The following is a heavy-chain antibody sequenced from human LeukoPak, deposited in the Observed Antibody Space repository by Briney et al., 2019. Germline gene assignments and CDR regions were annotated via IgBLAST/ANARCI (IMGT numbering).Heavy chain of an antibody. J-gene: IGHJ6*04. CDR3: AKEGAKVRITMVRPSGMDV. D-gene: IGHD3-10*01. Sequence: GRSLRLSCAASGFTFSSYGMHWVRQAPGKGLEWVAVISYDGSNKYYADSVKGRFTISRDNSKNTLYLQMNSLRAEDTAVYYCAKEGAKVRITMVRPSGMDVWGEGTTVTVSS. CDR2: ISYDGSNK. CDR1: GFTFSSYG. V-gene: IGHV3-30*18.